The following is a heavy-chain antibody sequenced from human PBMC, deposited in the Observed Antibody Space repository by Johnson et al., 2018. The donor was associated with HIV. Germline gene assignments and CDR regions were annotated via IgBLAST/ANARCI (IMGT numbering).Heavy chain of an antibody. CDR2: ISYDGSNK. CDR3: AKSSPPGLAPLGG. J-gene: IGHJ3*01. D-gene: IGHD6-19*01. V-gene: IGHV3-30*18. CDR1: GFTFSGYG. Sequence: QVQLVESGGGEVQPGRSLRLSCAASGFTFSGYGMHWVRQAPGKGLEWVAVISYDGSNKYYADSVKGRFTISRDNSKNKLYLQMNSLRAEDTAVYYCAKSSPPGLAPLGGWGQGTMVTVSS.